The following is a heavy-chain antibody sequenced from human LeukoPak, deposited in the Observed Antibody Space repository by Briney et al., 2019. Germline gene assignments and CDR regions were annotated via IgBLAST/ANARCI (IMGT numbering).Heavy chain of an antibody. CDR2: IHSSGST. D-gene: IGHD3-16*01. J-gene: IGHJ5*02. Sequence: SETLSLTCTVSGGSVRGYYWIWLRQSPGTGLEWIAFIHSSGSTHYNPSLKSRVTISVDTTKNQFSLKLNFVTAADTAVYYCAREPTFSGWVDLWGKGTLVSVSS. CDR1: GGSVRGYY. CDR3: AREPTFSGWVDL. V-gene: IGHV4-59*02.